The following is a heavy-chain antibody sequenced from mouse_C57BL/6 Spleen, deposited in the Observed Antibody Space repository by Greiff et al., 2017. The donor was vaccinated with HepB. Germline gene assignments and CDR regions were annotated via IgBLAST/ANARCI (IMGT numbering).Heavy chain of an antibody. J-gene: IGHJ4*01. V-gene: IGHV1-15*01. D-gene: IGHD2-1*01. CDR2: IDPETGGT. CDR3: TRSPSRYGNYPYYAMDY. Sequence: VQLQQSGAELVRPGASVTLSCKASGYTFTDYEMHWVKQTPVHGLEWIGAIDPETGGTAYNQKFKGKAILTADKSSSTAYMELRSLTSEDSAVYYCTRSPSRYGNYPYYAMDYWGQGTSVTVSS. CDR1: GYTFTDYE.